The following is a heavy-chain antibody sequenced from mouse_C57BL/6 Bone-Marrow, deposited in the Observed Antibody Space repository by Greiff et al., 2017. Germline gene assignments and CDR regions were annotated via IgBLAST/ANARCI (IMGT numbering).Heavy chain of an antibody. J-gene: IGHJ1*03. CDR2: FHPYNDDT. CDR1: GYTFTTYP. D-gene: IGHD2-5*01. Sequence: VQLQQSGAELVKPGASVKMSCKASGYTFTTYPIEWMKQNHGKSLEWIGNFHPYNDDTKYNEKFKGKATLTVEKSSSTVYLELSRLTSDDSSVYYCAISPTIVTDWYFDVWGTGTTVTVSS. V-gene: IGHV1-47*01. CDR3: AISPTIVTDWYFDV.